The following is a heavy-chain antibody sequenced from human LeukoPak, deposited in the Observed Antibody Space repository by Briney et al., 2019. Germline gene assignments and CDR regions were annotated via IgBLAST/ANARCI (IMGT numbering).Heavy chain of an antibody. CDR1: GYTFTSYD. D-gene: IGHD3-10*01. V-gene: IGHV1-8*01. CDR3: ARGGSLGELLYPYYYYGMDA. Sequence: GASVKVSCKASGYTFTSYDINWVRQATGQGLEWMGWMNPNSGNTGYAQKFQGRVTMTRNTSISTAYMELSSLRSEDTAVYYCARGGSLGELLYPYYYYGMDAWGQGTTVTVSS. J-gene: IGHJ6*02. CDR2: MNPNSGNT.